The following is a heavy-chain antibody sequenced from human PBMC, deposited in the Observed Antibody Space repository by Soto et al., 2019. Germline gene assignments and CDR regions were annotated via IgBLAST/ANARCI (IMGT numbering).Heavy chain of an antibody. Sequence: GASVKVSCKASGYTFTSYDINWVRQATGQGLEWMGWMNPNSGNTGYAQKFQGRVTMTRNTSISTAYMELSSLRSEDTAVYYCARGPDRTFFGVVTPDYWGQGPLDTFS. D-gene: IGHD3-3*01. CDR3: ARGPDRTFFGVVTPDY. CDR2: MNPNSGNT. CDR1: GYTFTSYD. V-gene: IGHV1-8*01. J-gene: IGHJ4*02.